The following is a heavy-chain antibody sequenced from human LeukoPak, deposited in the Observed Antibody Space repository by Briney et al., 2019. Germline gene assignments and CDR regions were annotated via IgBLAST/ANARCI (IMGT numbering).Heavy chain of an antibody. CDR2: ISGSGGST. CDR3: AKGGEGLYYYYMDV. CDR1: GFTFSSYA. J-gene: IGHJ6*03. Sequence: GGSLRLSCAASGFTFSSYAVSWVRQAPGKGLEWVSAISGSGGSTYYADSVKGRFTISRDNSKNTLYLQMNSLRAQDTAVYYCAKGGEGLYYYYMDVWGKGTTVTVSS. V-gene: IGHV3-23*01. D-gene: IGHD3-10*01.